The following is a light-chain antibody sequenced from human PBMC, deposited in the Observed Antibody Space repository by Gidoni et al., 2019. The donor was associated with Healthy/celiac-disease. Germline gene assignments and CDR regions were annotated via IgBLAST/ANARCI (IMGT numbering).Light chain of an antibody. V-gene: IGKV2-28*01. CDR2: LGS. CDR3: KQALQTLLIT. J-gene: IGKJ5*01. Sequence: DIVLTPSPLSLPVTPGEPASISCRSSQSLLHSNGYNYLDWYLQKPGQSPQLLIYLGSNRASGVPDRFSGSGSGTDFTLKISRVEAEDVGVYYCKQALQTLLITFGQGTRLEIK. CDR1: QSLLHSNGYNY.